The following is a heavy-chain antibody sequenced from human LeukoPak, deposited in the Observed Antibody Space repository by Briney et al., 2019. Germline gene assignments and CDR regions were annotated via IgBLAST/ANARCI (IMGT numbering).Heavy chain of an antibody. CDR2: IYHSGST. D-gene: IGHD5-18*01. Sequence: SETLSLTCTVSGYSIGSDYYWGWIRQPPGKGLEWIGSIYHSGSTYYNPSLKSRVTISIDTSKNQISLKLSSVTAADTAVYFCARDPDTAMAQSDYWGQGTLVTVSS. V-gene: IGHV4-38-2*02. CDR3: ARDPDTAMAQSDY. CDR1: GYSIGSDYY. J-gene: IGHJ4*02.